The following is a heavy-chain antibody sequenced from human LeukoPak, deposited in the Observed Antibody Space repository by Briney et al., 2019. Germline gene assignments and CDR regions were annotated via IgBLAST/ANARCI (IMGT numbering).Heavy chain of an antibody. V-gene: IGHV4-39*07. CDR1: GGSISSSSYY. CDR3: ARDLPYSSN. J-gene: IGHJ4*02. CDR2: IYYSGST. D-gene: IGHD3-16*01. Sequence: NPSETLSLTCTVSGGSISSSSYYWGWIRQPPGKGLEWIGSIYYSGSTYYNPSLKSRVTISVDTSKNQFSLKLSSVTAADTAVYYCARDLPYSSNWGQGTLVTVSS.